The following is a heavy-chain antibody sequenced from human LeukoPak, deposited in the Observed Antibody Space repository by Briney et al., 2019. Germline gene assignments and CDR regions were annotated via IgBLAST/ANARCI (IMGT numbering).Heavy chain of an antibody. CDR2: ISAYNGNT. Sequence: ASVKVSCKASGYTFTSYGISWVRQAPGQGLEWMGWISAYNGNTNYAQKLQGRVTMTTDTSTSTAYMELRSLRSDDTAVYYCARDRTGGSYSPDAFDIWGQGTMVTVSS. CDR3: ARDRTGGSYSPDAFDI. D-gene: IGHD1-26*01. CDR1: GYTFTSYG. J-gene: IGHJ3*02. V-gene: IGHV1-18*01.